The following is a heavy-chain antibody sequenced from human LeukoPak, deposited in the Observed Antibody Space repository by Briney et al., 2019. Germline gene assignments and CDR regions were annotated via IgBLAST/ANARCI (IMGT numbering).Heavy chain of an antibody. CDR2: ISYDGSNK. V-gene: IGHV3-30-3*01. Sequence: GGSLRLSCAASGFTFSYAMHWVRQAPGKGLEWVAVISYDGSNKYYADSVKGRFTISRDNSKNTLYLQMNSLRPEDTAVYYCARAHSSSWHNFDYWGQGTLVTVSS. D-gene: IGHD6-13*01. CDR3: ARAHSSSWHNFDY. CDR1: GFTFSYA. J-gene: IGHJ4*02.